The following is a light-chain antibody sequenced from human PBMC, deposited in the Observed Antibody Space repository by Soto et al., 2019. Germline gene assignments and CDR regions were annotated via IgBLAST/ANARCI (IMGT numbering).Light chain of an antibody. J-gene: IGKJ1*01. Sequence: ETVLTQSPATLSLSPGETATLSCRASQSVASNYLAWYQQKPGQAPRLLIYGASSRATGIPDRFSGSGSGTEFTLTISSLESEDFAVYYCQQYSSWPRTFGQGTKVDIK. CDR1: QSVASNY. CDR3: QQYSSWPRT. CDR2: GAS. V-gene: IGKV3-20*01.